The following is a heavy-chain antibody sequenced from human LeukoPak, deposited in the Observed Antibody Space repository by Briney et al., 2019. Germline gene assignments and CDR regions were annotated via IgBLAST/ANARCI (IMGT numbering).Heavy chain of an antibody. V-gene: IGHV1-18*01. CDR2: ISAYNGNT. CDR3: ARDQHQTYYDFWSGYIPYRPYYYYGMDV. Sequence: GASVTVSCKASGGTFSSYAISWVRQAPGQGLEWMGWISAYNGNTNYAQKLQGRVTMTTDTSTSTAYMELRSLRSDDTAVYYCARDQHQTYYDFWSGYIPYRPYYYYGMDVWGQGTTVTVSS. J-gene: IGHJ6*02. CDR1: GGTFSSYA. D-gene: IGHD3-3*01.